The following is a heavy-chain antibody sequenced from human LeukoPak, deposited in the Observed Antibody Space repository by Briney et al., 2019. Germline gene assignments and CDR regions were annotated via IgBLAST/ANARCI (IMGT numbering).Heavy chain of an antibody. CDR2: LSYDGTNE. CDR3: AKGRAGIDY. J-gene: IGHJ4*02. CDR1: GFAFSYYG. Sequence: GGSLRLSCATSGFAFSYYGMHWVRQAPGKAPEWVAFLSYDGTNEHYADSVKGRFTLSRDNSKNTLYLQMNSLRAGDTAVYYCAKGRAGIDYWGQGTLVIVSS. V-gene: IGHV3-30*18. D-gene: IGHD6-19*01.